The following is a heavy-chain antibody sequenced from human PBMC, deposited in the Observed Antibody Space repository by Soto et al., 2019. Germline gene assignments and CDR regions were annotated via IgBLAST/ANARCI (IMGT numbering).Heavy chain of an antibody. Sequence: SETLSLTCTVSGGSISSYYWSWIRQPPGKGLEWIGYIYYSGSTNSNPSLKSRVTISVDTSKNQFSLKLSSVTAADTAVYYCARDSRRGYSGYDKLDYWGQGTLVTVSS. J-gene: IGHJ4*02. D-gene: IGHD5-12*01. CDR2: IYYSGST. CDR1: GGSISSYY. CDR3: ARDSRRGYSGYDKLDY. V-gene: IGHV4-59*01.